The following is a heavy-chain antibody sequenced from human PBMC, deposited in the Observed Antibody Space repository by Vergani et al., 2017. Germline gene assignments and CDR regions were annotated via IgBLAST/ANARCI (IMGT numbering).Heavy chain of an antibody. J-gene: IGHJ4*02. D-gene: IGHD4-17*01. Sequence: QVQLQESGPRLVKPSQTLSLTCTVSGASITSGSFYWSWIRQTAEKGLEWIGRIYPSGSIDYNPALSHRVTMSIDTSRNQFSLKLNYVTAADTAVFYCARGGPYGEYDYWGQGTLVTVSS. CDR1: GASITSGSFY. CDR2: IYPSGSI. V-gene: IGHV4-61*02. CDR3: ARGGPYGEYDY.